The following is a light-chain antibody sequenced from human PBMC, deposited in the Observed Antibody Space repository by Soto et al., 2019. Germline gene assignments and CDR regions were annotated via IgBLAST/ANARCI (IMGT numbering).Light chain of an antibody. J-gene: IGKJ1*01. CDR2: GAS. V-gene: IGKV3-15*01. CDR3: QQYNDWPQT. Sequence: EVVMTQSPATLSVSPGEGVTLSCRASQGIGDTLAWYQHKPGQTPRLLIYGASTRATGIPARFSGSGSGTEFTLAISSLQSEDFAVYYCQQYNDWPQTFGQGTKVDIK. CDR1: QGIGDT.